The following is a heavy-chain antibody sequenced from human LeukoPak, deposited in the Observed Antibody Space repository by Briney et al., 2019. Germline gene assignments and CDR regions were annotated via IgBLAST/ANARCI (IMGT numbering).Heavy chain of an antibody. CDR1: GGSISSGGYY. CDR3: ARATPEGDRIFDY. D-gene: IGHD3-16*01. Sequence: PSETLSLTCAVSGGSISSGGYYWSWIRQHPGKGLEWIGYIYYSGSTYYNPSLKSRVTISVDTSKNQFSLKLSSVTAADTAVYYCARATPEGDRIFDYWGQGTLVTVSS. CDR2: IYYSGST. V-gene: IGHV4-31*11. J-gene: IGHJ4*02.